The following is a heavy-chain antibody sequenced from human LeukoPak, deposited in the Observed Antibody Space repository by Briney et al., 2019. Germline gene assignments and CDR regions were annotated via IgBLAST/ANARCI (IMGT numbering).Heavy chain of an antibody. Sequence: QPGRSLRLSCAGSGFIFTDYGMHWVRQAPGRGLEWVAFMSFGGRDEYSVDSVKGRFTVSRDISKNTFYLQMNSLRTEDTAVYYCARDMSDTPMGIRQKGYAMDVWGQGTTVTVSS. D-gene: IGHD5-18*01. CDR3: ARDMSDTPMGIRQKGYAMDV. CDR1: GFIFTDYG. CDR2: MSFGGRDE. J-gene: IGHJ6*02. V-gene: IGHV3-30*03.